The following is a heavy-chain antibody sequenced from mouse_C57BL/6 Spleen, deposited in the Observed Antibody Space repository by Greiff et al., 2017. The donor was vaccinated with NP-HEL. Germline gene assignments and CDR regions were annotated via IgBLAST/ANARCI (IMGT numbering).Heavy chain of an antibody. CDR2: IYPRSGNT. Sequence: VQLQQSGAELARPGASVKLSCKASGYIFTSYGISWVKQRTGQGLEWIGEIYPRSGNTYYNEKFKGKATLTADKSSSTAYMELRSLTSEDSAVYFCARSAYGSSRYFDVWGTGTTVTVSS. V-gene: IGHV1-81*01. D-gene: IGHD1-1*01. J-gene: IGHJ1*03. CDR3: ARSAYGSSRYFDV. CDR1: GYIFTSYG.